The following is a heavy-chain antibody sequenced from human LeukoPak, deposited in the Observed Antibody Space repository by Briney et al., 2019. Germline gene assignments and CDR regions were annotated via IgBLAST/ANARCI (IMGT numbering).Heavy chain of an antibody. CDR3: ATFSSSSLGY. Sequence: ASVKVSCKASGYTFTSYDINWVRQATGQGLEWMGWINPNSGNTGYAQKFQGRITMTRNTSISAAYMELSSLRSEDTAVYYCATFSSSSLGYWGQGTLVTVSS. CDR1: GYTFTSYD. V-gene: IGHV1-8*01. D-gene: IGHD6-6*01. CDR2: INPNSGNT. J-gene: IGHJ4*02.